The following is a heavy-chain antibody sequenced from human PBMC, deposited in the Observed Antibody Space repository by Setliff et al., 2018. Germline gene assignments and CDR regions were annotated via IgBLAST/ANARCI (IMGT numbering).Heavy chain of an antibody. V-gene: IGHV4-39*01. CDR3: ARHFYPPDFFAH. CDR1: GVDVIERLYY. CDR2: RYYTGTT. J-gene: IGHJ4*02. Sequence: SETLSLTCSASGVDVIERLYYWSWVRQSPGKGLEWIGTRYYTGTTFYNPSLESRVAVSLDASEKKFSLNLRSVTTADTAVYYCARHFYPPDFFAHWGQGLLVTISS. D-gene: IGHD3-3*01.